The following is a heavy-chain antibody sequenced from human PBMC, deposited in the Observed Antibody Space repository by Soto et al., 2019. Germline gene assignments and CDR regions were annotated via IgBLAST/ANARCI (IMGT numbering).Heavy chain of an antibody. Sequence: EVHLVESGGDLVQPGGSLRLSCAASGFSFSSFSMNWVRQAPGKGLEWVSYISGSGTTTYYADSVKGRFTISRDNAKNSLYLQMNSLRAEDTAVYYCARLGDYGSGSYWGQGTLVTVSS. D-gene: IGHD3-10*01. CDR2: ISGSGTTT. J-gene: IGHJ4*02. CDR3: ARLGDYGSGSY. V-gene: IGHV3-48*04. CDR1: GFSFSSFS.